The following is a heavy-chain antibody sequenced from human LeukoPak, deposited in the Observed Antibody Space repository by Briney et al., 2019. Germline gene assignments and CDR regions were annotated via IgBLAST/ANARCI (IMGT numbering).Heavy chain of an antibody. CDR3: AKGPVEMATIDAFDI. V-gene: IGHV3-23*01. Sequence: GGSLRLSCAASGFTFGSHAMSWVRQAPGKGLEWVSAISGSGGSTYYADSVKGRFTISRDNSKNTLYLQMNSLRAEDTAVYYCAKGPVEMATIDAFDIWGRGTMVTVSS. CDR1: GFTFGSHA. D-gene: IGHD5-24*01. J-gene: IGHJ3*02. CDR2: ISGSGGST.